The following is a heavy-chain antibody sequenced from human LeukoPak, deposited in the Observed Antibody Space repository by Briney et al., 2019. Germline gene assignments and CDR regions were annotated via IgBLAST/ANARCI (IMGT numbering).Heavy chain of an antibody. CDR1: GFTFSTYS. D-gene: IGHD4-11*01. CDR2: ISSSSSII. Sequence: GGSLRLSCAASGFTFSTYSMNWVRQVPGKGLEWISYISSSSSIISYADSVKGRFTISGDNAKNSLYLQMNSLRDEDTAVYYCARGHQYHFDYWGQGTLVTVSS. V-gene: IGHV3-48*02. CDR3: ARGHQYHFDY. J-gene: IGHJ4*02.